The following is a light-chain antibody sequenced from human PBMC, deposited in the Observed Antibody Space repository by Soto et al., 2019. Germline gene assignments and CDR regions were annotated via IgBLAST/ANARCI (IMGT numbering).Light chain of an antibody. J-gene: IGLJ1*01. V-gene: IGLV2-14*01. CDR2: DVS. Sequence: QSALTQPASVSGSPGQSIAISCTGTSSDVGGYSCVSWYQQQPGKAPKLVISDVSNRPSGVSDRFSGSKSGNTASLTISGLQTEDEADYYCASYTTSSTYVFGTG. CDR1: SSDVGGYSC. CDR3: ASYTTSSTYV.